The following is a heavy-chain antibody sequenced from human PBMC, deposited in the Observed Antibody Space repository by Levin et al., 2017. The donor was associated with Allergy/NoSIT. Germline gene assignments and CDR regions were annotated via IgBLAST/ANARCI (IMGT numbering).Heavy chain of an antibody. V-gene: IGHV4-38-2*01. CDR2: FWHTGTT. D-gene: IGHD1-26*01. CDR1: GYSISSDYY. J-gene: IGHJ4*02. Sequence: GSLRLSCAVSGYSISSDYYWGWIRQSPGKGLEWIGSFWHTGTTYYNPSLKSRVTISQDRPQNQFSLRLSSVTAADTAVYFCASGRVGATDYWGQGLLVIVSS. CDR3: ASGRVGATDY.